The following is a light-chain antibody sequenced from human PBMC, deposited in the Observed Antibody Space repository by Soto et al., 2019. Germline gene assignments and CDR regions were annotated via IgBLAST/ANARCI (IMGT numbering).Light chain of an antibody. Sequence: LTQPASVSGSPGQSTSISCTGTSSDVGGYNYVSWYQQHPGKAPKLMIYEVSNRPSGVSYRFSGSKSGNTASLTISGLQAEDEADYYCSSYTSSSTFYVFGTGTKVTV. V-gene: IGLV2-14*01. J-gene: IGLJ1*01. CDR1: SSDVGGYNY. CDR2: EVS. CDR3: SSYTSSSTFYV.